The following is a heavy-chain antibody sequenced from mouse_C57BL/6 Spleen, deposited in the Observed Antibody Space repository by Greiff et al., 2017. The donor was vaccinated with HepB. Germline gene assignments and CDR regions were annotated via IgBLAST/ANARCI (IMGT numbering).Heavy chain of an antibody. CDR1: GYAFSSSW. CDR3: AREGYGRTFDY. J-gene: IGHJ2*01. D-gene: IGHD1-1*01. V-gene: IGHV1-82*01. Sequence: QVQLQQSGPELVKPGASVKISCKASGYAFSSSWMNWVQQRPGKGLEWIGRIYPGDGDTNYNGKFKGKATLTADKSSSTANMQLSSLTSEDSAVYFCAREGYGRTFDYWGQGTTLTVSS. CDR2: IYPGDGDT.